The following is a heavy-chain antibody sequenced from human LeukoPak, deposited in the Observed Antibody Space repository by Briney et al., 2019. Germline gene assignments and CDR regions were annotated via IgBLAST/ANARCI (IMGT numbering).Heavy chain of an antibody. V-gene: IGHV4-34*01. CDR3: ARENYGDYVGIDY. D-gene: IGHD4-17*01. CDR2: INHSGST. J-gene: IGHJ4*02. CDR1: GGSFSGYY. Sequence: PSETLSLTCAVYGGSFSGYYWGWIRQPPGKGLEWIGEINHSGSTNYNPSLKSRVTISVDTSKNQFSLKLSSVTAADTAVYYCARENYGDYVGIDYWGQGTLVTVSS.